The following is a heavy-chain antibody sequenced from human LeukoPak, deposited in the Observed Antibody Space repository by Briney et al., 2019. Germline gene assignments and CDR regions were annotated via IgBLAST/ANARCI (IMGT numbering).Heavy chain of an antibody. J-gene: IGHJ3*02. CDR1: GGSFSSYY. CDR3: ARVKQYYDFWSGYDDAFDI. Sequence: PSETLSHTCTVSGGSFSSYYWSWIRQPAGKGLEWIGRIYTSGSTNYNPSLKSRVTMSVDTSKNQFSLKLSSVTAADTAVYYCARVKQYYDFWSGYDDAFDIWGQGTMVTVSS. CDR2: IYTSGST. V-gene: IGHV4-4*07. D-gene: IGHD3-3*01.